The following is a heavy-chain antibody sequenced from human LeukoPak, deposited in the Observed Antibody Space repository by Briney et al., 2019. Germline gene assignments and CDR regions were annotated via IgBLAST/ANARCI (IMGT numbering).Heavy chain of an antibody. CDR3: ARGWSRITGTVSLDY. CDR1: GFTFSSYA. V-gene: IGHV3-30-3*01. D-gene: IGHD1-20*01. J-gene: IGHJ4*02. Sequence: GGSLRLSCAASGFTFSSYAMHWVRQAPGKGLEWVAVISYDGSNKYYADSVKGRFTISRDNSKNTLYLQMNSLRAEDTAVYYCARGWSRITGTVSLDYWGQGTLVTVSS. CDR2: ISYDGSNK.